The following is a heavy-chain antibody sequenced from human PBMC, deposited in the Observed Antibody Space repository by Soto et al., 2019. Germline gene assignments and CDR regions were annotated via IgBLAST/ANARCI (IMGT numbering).Heavy chain of an antibody. CDR2: IFYTGTT. V-gene: IGHV4-39*01. CDR3: VRHSGAGSANYLGMDV. CDR1: GGPISTNDYH. D-gene: IGHD1-26*01. Sequence: QLQLQQSGPGLVKPSETLSLTCTVSGGPISTNDYHWGWIRQPPGEGLDWIASIFYTGTTYYKSYLRSRLTISIDTSKMQFSLQLSSVTDTDTAIYYCVRHSGAGSANYLGMDVWGQGTTVTVSS. J-gene: IGHJ6*02.